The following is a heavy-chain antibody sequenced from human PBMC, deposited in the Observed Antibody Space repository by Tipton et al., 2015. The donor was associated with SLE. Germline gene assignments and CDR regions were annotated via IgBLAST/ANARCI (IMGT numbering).Heavy chain of an antibody. CDR2: IYYTGTT. V-gene: IGHV4-4*07. D-gene: IGHD4-11*01. J-gene: IGHJ2*01. CDR1: GGSISSYY. CDR3: AREFLNPVTTVHYYFDL. Sequence: TLSLTCTISGGSISSYYWSWIRQPAGGGLEWIGSIYYTGTTTYYNSFLKSRVTMSVDTSKNQFSLRLTSVIAADTAVYYCAREFLNPVTTVHYYFDLWGRGTLVTVSS.